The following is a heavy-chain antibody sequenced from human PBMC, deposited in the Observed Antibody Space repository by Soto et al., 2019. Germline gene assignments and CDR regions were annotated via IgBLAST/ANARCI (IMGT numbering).Heavy chain of an antibody. CDR3: ARDPGISSGWYYFDY. V-gene: IGHV3-7*03. CDR1: GFTFTTAW. Sequence: VGSLRLSCASSGFTFTTAWINWVRQAPGKGLEWVASVKQDGSEIYYVDSVKGRFTISRDNARNSLFLQLNSPRAEDTAMYYCARDPGISSGWYYFDYWGQGTLVTVSS. J-gene: IGHJ4*02. CDR2: VKQDGSEI. D-gene: IGHD6-19*01.